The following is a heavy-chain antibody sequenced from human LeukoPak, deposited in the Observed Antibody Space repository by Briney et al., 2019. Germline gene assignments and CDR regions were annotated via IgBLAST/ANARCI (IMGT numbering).Heavy chain of an antibody. V-gene: IGHV4-59*01. CDR2: IYYSGST. CDR1: GGSISNYY. Sequence: SETLSLTCTVSGGSISNYYWSWIRQPPGKGLEWIGYIYYSGSTKYNPSLKSRVTISVDTSKNQFSLRLSSVTAVDTAVYYCARDLRSSGYYAFDYWGQGTLVTVSS. J-gene: IGHJ4*02. D-gene: IGHD3-22*01. CDR3: ARDLRSSGYYAFDY.